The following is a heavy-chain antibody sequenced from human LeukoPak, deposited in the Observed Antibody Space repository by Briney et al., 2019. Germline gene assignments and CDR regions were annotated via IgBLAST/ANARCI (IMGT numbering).Heavy chain of an antibody. V-gene: IGHV3-30*03. CDR2: ISYDGSNK. D-gene: IGHD3-3*01. CDR3: ARDPAKFWSGHDY. Sequence: QAGGSLRLSCTASGFTFSSYGMHWDRQAPGKGLEWVAVISYDGSNKYYADSVKGRFTISRDNSKNTLYVQMNSLRAEDTAVYYCARDPAKFWSGHDYWGQGTLVTVSS. CDR1: GFTFSSYG. J-gene: IGHJ4*02.